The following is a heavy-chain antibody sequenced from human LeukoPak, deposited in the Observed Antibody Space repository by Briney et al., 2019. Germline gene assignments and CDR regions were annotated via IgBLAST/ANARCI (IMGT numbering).Heavy chain of an antibody. J-gene: IGHJ4*02. CDR2: IYYSGST. Sequence: SETLSLTCTVSGGSISSSSYYWGWIRQPPGKGLEWIGSIYYSGSTYYNPSLKSRVTISVDTSKNQFSLKLSSVTAADTAVYYCARVPSKSGNVVRSPFDYWGQGTLVTVSS. CDR3: ARVPSKSGNVVRSPFDY. D-gene: IGHD1-26*01. V-gene: IGHV4-39*07. CDR1: GGSISSSSYY.